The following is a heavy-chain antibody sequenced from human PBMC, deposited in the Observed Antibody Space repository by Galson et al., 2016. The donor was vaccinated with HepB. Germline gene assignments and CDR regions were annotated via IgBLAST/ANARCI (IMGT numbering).Heavy chain of an antibody. V-gene: IGHV4-59*01. D-gene: IGHD6-19*01. CDR3: ARDDSGGWYGFTYGMDV. CDR2: IYHSGST. J-gene: IGHJ6*02. Sequence: SETLSLTCTVSGGSISYYYWSWIRQPPGKGLEWIGYIYHSGSTNYNPSLKSRVTISVDTSKNQFSLKLSSVTAADTGVYYCARDDSGGWYGFTYGMDVWGQGTTVTVSS. CDR1: GGSISYYY.